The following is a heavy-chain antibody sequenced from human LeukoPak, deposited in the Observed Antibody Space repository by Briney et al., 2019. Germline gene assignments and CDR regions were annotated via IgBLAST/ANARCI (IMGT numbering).Heavy chain of an antibody. CDR3: AKDPDYYDSSGYYYGTLFDY. D-gene: IGHD3-22*01. V-gene: IGHV3-23*01. CDR2: ISRSGGST. J-gene: IGHJ4*02. CDR1: GFTFSSYA. Sequence: GGSLRLSCAASGFTFSSYAMSWVRQAPGKGLEWVSAISRSGGSTYYADSVKGRFTISRDNSKNTLYLQMNSLRAEDTAVYYCAKDPDYYDSSGYYYGTLFDYWGQGTLVTVSS.